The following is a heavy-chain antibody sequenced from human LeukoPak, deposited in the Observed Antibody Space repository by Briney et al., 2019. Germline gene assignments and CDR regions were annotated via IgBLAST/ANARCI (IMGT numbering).Heavy chain of an antibody. D-gene: IGHD4/OR15-4a*01. V-gene: IGHV4-39*07. CDR1: GASISSPSYY. J-gene: IGHJ6*03. Sequence: PSETLSLTCTVSGASISSPSYYWGWIRQPPGKGLEWIGTIYYSGSTHYNPSLKSRVTISVDRSKNQFSLKLSSVTAADTAVYYCARAGAILYYYYYMDVRGKGTTATVSS. CDR2: IYYSGST. CDR3: ARAGAILYYYYYMDV.